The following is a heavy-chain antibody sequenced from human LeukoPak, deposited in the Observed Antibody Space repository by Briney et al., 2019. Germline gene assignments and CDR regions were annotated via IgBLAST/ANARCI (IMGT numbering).Heavy chain of an antibody. CDR2: IHPGGST. J-gene: IGHJ5*02. D-gene: IGHD1-14*01. Sequence: SETLSLTCAVYGGSLRADFWSWIRQPPGKELEWIGDIHPGGSTKYNPSLESRVTISVDTSKNQFSLRLTSVTAADTAVYYCARAPDRIRFDPWGQGALVTVSS. CDR1: GGSLRADF. V-gene: IGHV4-34*01. CDR3: ARAPDRIRFDP.